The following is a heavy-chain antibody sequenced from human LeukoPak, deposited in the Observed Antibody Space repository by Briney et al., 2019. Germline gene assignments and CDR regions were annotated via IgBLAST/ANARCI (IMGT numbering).Heavy chain of an antibody. CDR2: LYYSGST. V-gene: IGHV4-59*01. Sequence: SETLSLTCTVSGGSISGYYWSWIRQPPGKGLEWIGYLYYSGSTNYNHSLKSRVTISVDTSKNQFSLKLSSVTAADTAVYCCARDEDSAYGSGSYLSWGQGTLVTVSS. J-gene: IGHJ5*02. CDR1: GGSISGYY. CDR3: ARDEDSAYGSGSYLS. D-gene: IGHD3-10*01.